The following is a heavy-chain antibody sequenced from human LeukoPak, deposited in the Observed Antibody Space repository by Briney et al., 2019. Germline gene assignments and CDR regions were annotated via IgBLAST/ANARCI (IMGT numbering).Heavy chain of an antibody. Sequence: ASVTVSFKTSGYTFTSYGMSWVRQAPGQRLEWMGWISTYNDNRNYAQKFRGRVTMATDTSTSTVYMDLRSLRSDDTAIYYCARQVDTTMALPDYWGQGTLVTVSS. V-gene: IGHV1-18*01. CDR1: GYTFTSYG. J-gene: IGHJ4*02. CDR2: ISTYNDNR. CDR3: ARQVDTTMALPDY. D-gene: IGHD5-18*01.